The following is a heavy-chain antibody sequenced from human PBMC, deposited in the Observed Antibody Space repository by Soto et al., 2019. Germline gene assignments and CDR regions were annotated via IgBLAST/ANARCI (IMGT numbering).Heavy chain of an antibody. D-gene: IGHD3-10*01. CDR2: ISDNADSA. CDR3: AKHLGSNYFDY. J-gene: IGHJ4*02. Sequence: EVQLLESGGGLVQPGGSLRVSCAASGFTFSNYAMSWVRQAPVKGLEWVSSISDNADSAFYADSVKGRFTVSRDNSKNTLYLHMDSLRADDTAVYYCAKHLGSNYFDYWGQGSLVTVSS. CDR1: GFTFSNYA. V-gene: IGHV3-23*01.